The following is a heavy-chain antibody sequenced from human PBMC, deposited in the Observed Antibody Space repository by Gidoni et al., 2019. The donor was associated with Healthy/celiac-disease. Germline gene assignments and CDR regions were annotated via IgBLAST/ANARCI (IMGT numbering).Heavy chain of an antibody. D-gene: IGHD4-17*01. J-gene: IGHJ4*02. CDR3: ARAILSIVSDDYGDYRHGNDY. Sequence: QVQLVQSGAEVKKPGASVKVSCKASGYTFTSYGISWVRQAPGQGLEWMGWISAYNGNTNYAQKLQGRVTMTTDTSTSTAYMELRSLRSDDTAVYYCARAILSIVSDDYGDYRHGNDYWGQGTLVTVSS. CDR2: ISAYNGNT. V-gene: IGHV1-18*01. CDR1: GYTFTSYG.